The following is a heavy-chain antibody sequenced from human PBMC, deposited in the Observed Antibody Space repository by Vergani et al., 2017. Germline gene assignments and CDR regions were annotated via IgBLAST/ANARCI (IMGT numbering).Heavy chain of an antibody. CDR3: ARLFVRPKCGGVIKHFDY. V-gene: IGHV4-34*01. D-gene: IGHD3-10*01. CDR1: GGSFSGYY. CDR2: INHSGST. Sequence: QVQLQESGPGLVKPSETLSLTCAVYGGSFSGYYWSWILQPPGKGLEWIGEINHSGSTNYNPSLKSRVTISVDTSKNHFSLKLSAVTAADTAGYYCARLFVRPKCGGVIKHFDYWGQGTLVTVSA. J-gene: IGHJ4*02.